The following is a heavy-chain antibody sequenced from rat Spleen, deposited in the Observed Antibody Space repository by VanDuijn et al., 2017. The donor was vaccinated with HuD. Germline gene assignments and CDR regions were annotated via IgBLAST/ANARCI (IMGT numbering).Heavy chain of an antibody. V-gene: IGHV5-29*01. D-gene: IGHD1-3*01. J-gene: IGHJ3*01. CDR1: GFTFSDYG. Sequence: EVQLVESGGGLVQPGGSLKLSCAASGFTFSDYGMAWVHQAPTKGLEWVATINYDGISTYYRDSVKGRFTISRDTAKSTLYLHMDSLRSEDTAIYYLATKPYGSPGGFAYWGQGTLVTVSS. CDR3: ATKPYGSPGGFAY. CDR2: INYDGIST.